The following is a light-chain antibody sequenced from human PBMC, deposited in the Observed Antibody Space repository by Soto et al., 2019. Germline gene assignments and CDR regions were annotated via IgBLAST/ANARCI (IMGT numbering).Light chain of an antibody. J-gene: IGKJ4*01. CDR1: QSVLYSSNNKNY. CDR3: QQYYVTPLT. Sequence: DIVMTQSPDSLAVSLGERATINCKSSQSVLYSSNNKNYLAWYQQKPGQPPKLLIYWASMRESGVPDRFSGSGSGTDFTLTISSLQAEDVAAYYCQQYYVTPLTFGGGTKVEIK. CDR2: WAS. V-gene: IGKV4-1*01.